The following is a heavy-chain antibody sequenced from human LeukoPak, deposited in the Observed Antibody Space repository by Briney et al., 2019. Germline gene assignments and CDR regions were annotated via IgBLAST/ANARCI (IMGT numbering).Heavy chain of an antibody. V-gene: IGHV4-4*07. Sequence: SETLSLTCTVSGGSISSYYWSWIRQPAGKGLEWIGRIYTSGSTNYNPSLKSRVTMSVDTSKNQFSLKLSSVTAADTAVYYCARDKMVGATIDYYYYYYMDVWGKGTTVTISS. D-gene: IGHD1-26*01. CDR2: IYTSGST. CDR1: GGSISSYY. J-gene: IGHJ6*03. CDR3: ARDKMVGATIDYYYYYYMDV.